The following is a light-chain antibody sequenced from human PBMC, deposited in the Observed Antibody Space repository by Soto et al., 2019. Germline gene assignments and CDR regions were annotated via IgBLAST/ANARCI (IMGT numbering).Light chain of an antibody. V-gene: IGKV1-6*01. J-gene: IGKJ4*01. Sequence: AIQMTQSPSSLSASVGDRITITCRASQGIRNDLFWFQQKPGKAPKLLIYAASTLQGGVPSRFSGSGSGTDFTLTISSLQPEDFATYYCLQDYNYPLTFGGGTKVDIK. CDR3: LQDYNYPLT. CDR2: AAS. CDR1: QGIRND.